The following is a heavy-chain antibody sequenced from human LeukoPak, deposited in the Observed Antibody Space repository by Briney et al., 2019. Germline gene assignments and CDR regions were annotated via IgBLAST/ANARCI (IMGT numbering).Heavy chain of an antibody. CDR3: ARVGVESIAAAQASSRLIYYYYMDV. Sequence: ASVKVSCKASGYTFTGYYMHWVRQAPGQGLEWMGWINPNSGGTNYAQKFQGRVTMTRDTSISTAYMELSRLRSDDTAVYYCARVGVESIAAAQASSRLIYYYYMDVWGKGTTVTISS. CDR1: GYTFTGYY. J-gene: IGHJ6*03. V-gene: IGHV1-2*02. D-gene: IGHD6-13*01. CDR2: INPNSGGT.